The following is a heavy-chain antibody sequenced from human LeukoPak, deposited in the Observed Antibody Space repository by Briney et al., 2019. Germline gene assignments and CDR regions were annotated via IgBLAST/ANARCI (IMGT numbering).Heavy chain of an antibody. J-gene: IGHJ4*02. CDR3: ASRRTSSSYYFDY. CDR2: IIPIFGTA. Sequence: SVKVSCKASGGTFSSYAISWVRQAPGQGLEWMGGIIPIFGTANYAQKFQGRVTITADESTSSAYMELSSLRSEDTAVYYCASRRTSSSYYFDYWGQGTLVTVSS. V-gene: IGHV1-69*13. D-gene: IGHD2-2*01. CDR1: GGTFSSYA.